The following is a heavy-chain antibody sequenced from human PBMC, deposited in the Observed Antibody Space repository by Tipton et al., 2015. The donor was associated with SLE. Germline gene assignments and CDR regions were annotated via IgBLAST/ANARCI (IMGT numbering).Heavy chain of an antibody. CDR3: VVCSPSSCSYFDY. V-gene: IGHV4-59*11. J-gene: IGHJ4*02. CDR2: IYYSGST. Sequence: TLSLTCTVSGGSISSHYWSWIRQPPGRGLEWIGYIYYSGSTHYNPSLKSRVTISVDTSKNQFSLRLSSVTAADTAVYSCVVCSPSSCSYFDYWGQGRLVTVSS. CDR1: GGSISSHY. D-gene: IGHD2-2*01.